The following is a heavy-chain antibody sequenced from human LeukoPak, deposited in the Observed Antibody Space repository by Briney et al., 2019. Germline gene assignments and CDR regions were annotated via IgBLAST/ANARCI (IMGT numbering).Heavy chain of an antibody. CDR1: GFTVSSNY. CDR3: ARDRSKSLDY. CDR2: IYSGGST. V-gene: IGHV3-53*01. J-gene: IGHJ4*02. Sequence: GGSLRLSCAASGFTVSSNYMSWVRQAPGKGLEWVSVIYSGGSTYYADSVKGRFTISRDNSKNTLYLQMNSLRAEDTAVYHCARDRSKSLDYWGQGTLVTVSS. D-gene: IGHD3-10*01.